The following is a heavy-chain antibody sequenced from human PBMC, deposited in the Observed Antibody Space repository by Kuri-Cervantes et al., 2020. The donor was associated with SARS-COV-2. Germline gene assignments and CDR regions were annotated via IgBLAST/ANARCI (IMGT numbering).Heavy chain of an antibody. CDR2: IYYSGST. Sequence: SQTLSLTWAVYGVSFRGYYWSWIRQPPGKGLKWIGYIYYSGSTNYNPSLKSRVTISVDTSKNQFSLKLSSVTAADTAVYYCARQISGYKQGVVDYWGQGTLVTVSS. CDR3: ARQISGYKQGVVDY. V-gene: IGHV4-59*08. CDR1: GVSFRGYY. J-gene: IGHJ4*02. D-gene: IGHD3-22*01.